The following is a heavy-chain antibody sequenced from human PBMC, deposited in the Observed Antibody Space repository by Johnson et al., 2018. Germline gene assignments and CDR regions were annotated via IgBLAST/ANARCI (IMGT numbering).Heavy chain of an antibody. J-gene: IGHJ6*03. Sequence: QVQLQESGGGVVQPGRSLRLSCAASGFTFSSYAMHWVRPAPGKGLEWVALISYDGSNKYFADSVQGRFTISRDNSKNTLYLQMNSLRAEDTAVYHCARDQYFYTGYDYYYMDVWGKGTTVTVSS. CDR1: GFTFSSYA. D-gene: IGHD2/OR15-2a*01. V-gene: IGHV3-30-3*01. CDR2: ISYDGSNK. CDR3: ARDQYFYTGYDYYYMDV.